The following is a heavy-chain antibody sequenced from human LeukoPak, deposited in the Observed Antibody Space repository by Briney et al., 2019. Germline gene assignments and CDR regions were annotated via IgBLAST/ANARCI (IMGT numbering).Heavy chain of an antibody. Sequence: SETPSLTCAVYGGSLSGLYWRWIRQPPGKGPEWIGEINHSGSTNYNPSLKSRVTISVDTSKNQFSLKLSSVTAADTAVYYCARAPLGWYFDYWGQGTLVTVSS. CDR1: GGSLSGLY. V-gene: IGHV4-34*01. J-gene: IGHJ4*02. CDR3: ARAPLGWYFDY. CDR2: INHSGST. D-gene: IGHD6-19*01.